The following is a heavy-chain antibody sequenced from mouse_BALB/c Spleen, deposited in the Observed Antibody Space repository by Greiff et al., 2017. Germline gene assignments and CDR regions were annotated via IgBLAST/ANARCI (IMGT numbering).Heavy chain of an antibody. Sequence: QVQLQQSGAELVRPGSSVKISCKASGYAFSSYWMNWVKQRPGQGLEWIGQIYPGDGDTNYNGKFKGKATLTADKSSSTAYMQLSSLTSEDSAVYFCARDLDGNPFAYWGQGTLVTVSA. D-gene: IGHD2-1*01. CDR2: IYPGDGDT. CDR1: GYAFSSYW. CDR3: ARDLDGNPFAY. J-gene: IGHJ3*01. V-gene: IGHV1-80*01.